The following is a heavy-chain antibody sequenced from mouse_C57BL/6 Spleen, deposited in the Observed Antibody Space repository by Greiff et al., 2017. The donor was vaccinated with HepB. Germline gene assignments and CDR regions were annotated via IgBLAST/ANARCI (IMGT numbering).Heavy chain of an antibody. CDR2: IDPSDSYT. D-gene: IGHD2-1*01. J-gene: IGHJ4*01. CDR3: ARGGGNPYAMDY. CDR1: GYTFTSYW. Sequence: VQLQQSGAELVMPGASVKLSCKASGYTFTSYWMHWVKQRPGQGLEWIGEIDPSDSYTNYNQKFKGKSTLTVDKSSSTAYMQLSSLTSEDSAVYYCARGGGNPYAMDYWGQGTSVTVSS. V-gene: IGHV1-69*01.